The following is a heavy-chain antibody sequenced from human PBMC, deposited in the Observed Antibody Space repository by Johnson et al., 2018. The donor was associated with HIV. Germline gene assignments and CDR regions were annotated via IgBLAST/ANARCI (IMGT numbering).Heavy chain of an antibody. J-gene: IGHJ3*02. V-gene: IGHV3-30*02. CDR3: ARPGGDPLTDDAFDI. CDR1: GFTFSTYG. D-gene: IGHD2-21*02. Sequence: QMQLVESGGGVVQPGGSLTLSCAASGFTFSTYGMHWVRQAPGKGLEWVTFIRYDVSSKYYADSVKGRFTISRDNSKNSLYLQMNSLRAEDTAVYYCARPGGDPLTDDAFDIWGQGTMVTVSS. CDR2: IRYDVSSK.